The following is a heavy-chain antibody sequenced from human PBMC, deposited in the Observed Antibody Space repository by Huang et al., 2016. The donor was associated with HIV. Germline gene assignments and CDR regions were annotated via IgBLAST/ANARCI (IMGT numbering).Heavy chain of an antibody. CDR1: GFTFSHFG. V-gene: IGHV3-30*18. CDR2: ISYDGRNG. Sequence: QVQLVESGGGVVQPGGSLRLSCAASGFTFSHFGMHWVRQAPGKGLEWGAVISYDGRNGYYSESVKGRFTISRDNPMHTLYLQMNSLRPNDTAVYYCAKESRWFSDLDTWGQGTLVTVSS. J-gene: IGHJ5*02. CDR3: AKESRWFSDLDT. D-gene: IGHD2-15*01.